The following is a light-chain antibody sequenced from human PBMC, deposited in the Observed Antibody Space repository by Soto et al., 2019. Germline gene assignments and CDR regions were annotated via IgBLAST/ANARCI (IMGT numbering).Light chain of an antibody. CDR2: DVS. Sequence: QSVLTQPASVSGSPGQSITISCTGTNSDVGGYNYVSWYQQHPGKAPKLMIYDVSNRPSGVSNRFSGSKSGNTASLTISGLRAEDEADYYCSSYTSSSTLFGGGTKLTVL. J-gene: IGLJ2*01. V-gene: IGLV2-14*01. CDR1: NSDVGGYNY. CDR3: SSYTSSSTL.